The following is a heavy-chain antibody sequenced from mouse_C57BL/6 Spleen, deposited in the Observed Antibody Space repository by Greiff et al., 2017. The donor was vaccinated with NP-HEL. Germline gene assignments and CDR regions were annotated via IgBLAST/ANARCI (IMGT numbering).Heavy chain of an antibody. Sequence: VQLQQSGAELVRPGTSVKVSCKASGYAFTNYLIEWVKQRPGQGLEWIGVINPGSGGTNYNEKFKGKATLTADKSSSTAYMQLSSLTSEDSAVYFCAREGSSSFDYWGQGTTLTVSS. D-gene: IGHD1-1*01. CDR3: AREGSSSFDY. CDR2: INPGSGGT. J-gene: IGHJ2*01. CDR1: GYAFTNYL. V-gene: IGHV1-54*01.